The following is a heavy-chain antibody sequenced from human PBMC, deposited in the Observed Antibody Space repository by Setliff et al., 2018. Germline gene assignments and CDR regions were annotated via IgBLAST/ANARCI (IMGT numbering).Heavy chain of an antibody. CDR3: GRAGKPYAIDV. J-gene: IGHJ3*01. V-gene: IGHV3-7*04. Sequence: GGSLRLSCAASGFTFSSLWMAWVRQAPGRGLEWVANINQDGSAQYYADSVKGRFTISRDNAKNSLYLQMNSLRAEDTAVYYCGRAGKPYAIDVWGQGTMVTVSS. CDR1: GFTFSSLW. CDR2: INQDGSAQ.